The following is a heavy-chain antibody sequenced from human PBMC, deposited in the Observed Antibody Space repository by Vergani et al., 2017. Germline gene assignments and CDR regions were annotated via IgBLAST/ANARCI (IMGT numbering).Heavy chain of an antibody. CDR2: VFHSGSA. J-gene: IGHJ5*02. D-gene: IGHD3-16*01. CDR3: ARQFWVSQGVGAFET. CDR1: GYSISRGYY. V-gene: IGHV4-38-2*02. Sequence: QVQLQESGPGLVKPSETLSLTCSVSGYSISRGYYWGWIRQPPGKGLEWIATVFHSGSAYYNPSLRRRVTISVETSKNQFSLRLTTLTAADTAVYYCARQFWVSQGVGAFETWGQGTLVTVSS.